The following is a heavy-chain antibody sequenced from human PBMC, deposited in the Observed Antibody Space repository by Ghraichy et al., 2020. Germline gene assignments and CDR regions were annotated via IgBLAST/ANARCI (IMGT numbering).Heavy chain of an antibody. J-gene: IGHJ6*03. CDR1: GFTFSSYS. V-gene: IGHV3-48*02. Sequence: GGSLRLSCAASGFTFSSYSMNWVRQAPGKGLEWVSYISSSSSTIYYADSVKGRFTISRDNAKNSLYLQMNSLRDEDTAVYYCAREWDYSGWLQFYYYYYMDVWGKGTTVTVSS. CDR2: ISSSSSTI. D-gene: IGHD5-24*01. CDR3: AREWDYSGWLQFYYYYYMDV.